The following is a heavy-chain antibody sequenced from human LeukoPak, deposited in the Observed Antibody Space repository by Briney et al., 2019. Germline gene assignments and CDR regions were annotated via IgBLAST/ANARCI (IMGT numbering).Heavy chain of an antibody. V-gene: IGHV3-72*01. CDR1: GFTFSDHY. CDR3: VRDGRIAAAGAGGGGSYYYYMDV. CDR2: IRNKANSYTT. Sequence: GGSLRLSCAASGFTFSDHYLDWVRQAPGKGLEWVGPIRNKANSYTTEYAASAKGRITISRDDSKNSVDLQMNSLKAEDTAVYFCVRDGRIAAAGAGGGGSYYYYMDVWGKGTTVTVSS. J-gene: IGHJ6*03. D-gene: IGHD6-13*01.